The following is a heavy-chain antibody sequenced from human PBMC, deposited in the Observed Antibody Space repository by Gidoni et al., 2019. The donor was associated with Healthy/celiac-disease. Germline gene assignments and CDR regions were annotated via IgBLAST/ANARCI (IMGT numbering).Heavy chain of an antibody. D-gene: IGHD3-3*01. CDR3: ARDSPYYDFWSGLDY. CDR1: GGSISSGDYY. V-gene: IGHV4-30-4*01. Sequence: QVQLQESGPGLVKPSQTLSLTCTVSGGSISSGDYYWSWIRQPPGKGLEWIGYIYYSGSTYYKPSLKSRVTISVDTSKNQFSLKLSSVTAADTAVYYCARDSPYYDFWSGLDYWGQGTLVTVSS. J-gene: IGHJ4*02. CDR2: IYYSGST.